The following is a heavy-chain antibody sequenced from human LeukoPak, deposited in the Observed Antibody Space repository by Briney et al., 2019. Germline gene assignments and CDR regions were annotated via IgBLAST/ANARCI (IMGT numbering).Heavy chain of an antibody. CDR2: INHSGST. CDR3: ARPYDFWSGYPN. Sequence: SETLSLTCAVYGGSFSGYYWSWIRQPPGKGLEWIGEINHSGSTNYNPPLKSRVTISVDTSKNQFSLKLSSVTAADTAVYYCARPYDFWSGYPNWGQGTLVTVSS. CDR1: GGSFSGYY. V-gene: IGHV4-34*01. D-gene: IGHD3-3*01. J-gene: IGHJ4*02.